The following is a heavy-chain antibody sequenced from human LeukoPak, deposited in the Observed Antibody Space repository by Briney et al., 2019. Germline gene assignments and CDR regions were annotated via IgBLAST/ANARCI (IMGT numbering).Heavy chain of an antibody. CDR2: INSDGSMT. Sequence: GGSLRLSCAASGFTFSSYWMHWVRQAPGKGLAWVSRINSDGSMTNYADSVEGRFTISRDNAKNTLYLQMNSLRAEDTAVYYCAKSIAAACDYWGQGTLVTVSS. V-gene: IGHV3-74*01. D-gene: IGHD6-13*01. J-gene: IGHJ4*02. CDR1: GFTFSSYW. CDR3: AKSIAAACDY.